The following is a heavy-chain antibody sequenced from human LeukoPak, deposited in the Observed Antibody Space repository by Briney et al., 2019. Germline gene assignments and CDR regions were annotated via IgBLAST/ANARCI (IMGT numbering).Heavy chain of an antibody. D-gene: IGHD3-9*01. V-gene: IGHV4-39*07. CDR1: GGSISSSSYY. J-gene: IGHJ5*02. Sequence: SETLSLTCTVSGGSISSSSYYWGWIRQPPGKGLEWIGSIYYSGSTNYNPSLKSRVTMSVDTSKNQFSLKLSSVTAADTAVYYCARTVSISRNWFDPWGQGTLVTVSS. CDR2: IYYSGST. CDR3: ARTVSISRNWFDP.